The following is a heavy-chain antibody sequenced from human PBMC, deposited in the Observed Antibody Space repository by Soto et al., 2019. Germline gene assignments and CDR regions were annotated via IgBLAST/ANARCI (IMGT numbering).Heavy chain of an antibody. CDR1: GYTFSSYA. Sequence: SVKVSFKASGYTFSSYAISWVRQAPGKGLEWMGKIIPTFGRTNYAQKFQGRLTISADDSTSTAYMELSSLVSEDTAVYYCARDPLSSFAMDVWGQGTTVTVSS. CDR2: IIPTFGRT. V-gene: IGHV1-69*13. J-gene: IGHJ6*02. CDR3: ARDPLSSFAMDV. D-gene: IGHD3-10*02.